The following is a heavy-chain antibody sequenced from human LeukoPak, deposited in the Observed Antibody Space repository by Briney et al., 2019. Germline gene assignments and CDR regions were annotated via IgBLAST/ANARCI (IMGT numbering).Heavy chain of an antibody. CDR2: IYYSGST. CDR1: GGSISSSSYY. Sequence: SETLSLTCTVSGGSISSSSYYWGWIRQPPGKGLEWIGSIYYSGSTYYNPSLKSRVTISVDTSKNQFSLKLSSVTAADTAVYYCARLEWIQLWLGSNWFDPWGQGTLVTVSS. J-gene: IGHJ5*02. D-gene: IGHD5-18*01. V-gene: IGHV4-39*01. CDR3: ARLEWIQLWLGSNWFDP.